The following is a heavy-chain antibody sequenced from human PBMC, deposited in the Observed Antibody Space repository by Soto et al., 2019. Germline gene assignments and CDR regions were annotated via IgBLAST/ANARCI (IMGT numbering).Heavy chain of an antibody. J-gene: IGHJ4*02. V-gene: IGHV4-59*08. CDR2: IHYSGST. CDR3: ARASSVQLTRHQQY. Sequence: SETLSLTCTVSGGTISSYYCCWIRKPQGKGLEWIGYIHYSGSTNYNPALKSRVTISVDTSKNQFSLKLSSVTAADTAVYYCARASSVQLTRHQQYWGQGTLVTVSS. CDR1: GGTISSYY. D-gene: IGHD1-1*01.